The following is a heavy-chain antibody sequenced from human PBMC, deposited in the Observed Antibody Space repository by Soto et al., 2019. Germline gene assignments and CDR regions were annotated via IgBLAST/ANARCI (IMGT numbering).Heavy chain of an antibody. CDR1: AFTFSDHA. Sequence: EVQLLESGGDLVQPGGSLRLSCTASAFTFSDHAMSWVRQAPGQGLEWVSSITGSGGSTFYADSVQGRFTISRDNSKNTLYLRMNSLRVEDTALYYCAAYSNSEPGLFDPWGQGTLVTVSS. V-gene: IGHV3-23*01. CDR2: ITGSGGST. J-gene: IGHJ5*02. D-gene: IGHD6-6*01. CDR3: AAYSNSEPGLFDP.